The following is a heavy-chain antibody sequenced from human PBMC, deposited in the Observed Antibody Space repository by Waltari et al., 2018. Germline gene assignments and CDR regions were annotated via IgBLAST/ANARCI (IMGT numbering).Heavy chain of an antibody. CDR3: AIAYCSSTSCYLDYYYYMDV. D-gene: IGHD2-2*01. Sequence: QVQLVQSGAEVKKPGSSVKVSCKASGGTFSSYAISWVRQAPGQGLEWMGGIIPIFGTANYAQKFQGRVTITADKSTSTAYMELSSLRSEDTAVYYCAIAYCSSTSCYLDYYYYMDVWGKGTTVTVSS. CDR1: GGTFSSYA. J-gene: IGHJ6*03. V-gene: IGHV1-69*14. CDR2: IIPIFGTA.